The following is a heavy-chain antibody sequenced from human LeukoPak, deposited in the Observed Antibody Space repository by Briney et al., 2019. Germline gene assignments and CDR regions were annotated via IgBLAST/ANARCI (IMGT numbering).Heavy chain of an antibody. Sequence: GGSLTLSCAASGFTFRDPWMSWVRQAPGKGLEWVANMNQDGSAKGYVDSVKGRFTISRDNARNSLYLQMSSLRPEDTAVYYCATYTHWVAGDVWGQGTTVTVSS. D-gene: IGHD3-16*01. J-gene: IGHJ6*02. CDR2: MNQDGSAK. V-gene: IGHV3-7*01. CDR1: GFTFRDPW. CDR3: ATYTHWVAGDV.